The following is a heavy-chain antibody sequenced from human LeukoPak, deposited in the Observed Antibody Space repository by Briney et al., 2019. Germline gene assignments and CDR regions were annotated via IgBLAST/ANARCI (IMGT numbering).Heavy chain of an antibody. Sequence: ASVKVSRKASVYGFSDVYFNWVRQAPGQGLEWMGWINPHSGATNYAQRFQGRVSMDASFDTAYMELSRLTSDDTAVYYCATSSSVTHTRDPWGQGTLVTVSS. D-gene: IGHD5/OR15-5a*01. CDR3: ATSSSVTHTRDP. CDR2: INPHSGAT. J-gene: IGHJ5*02. CDR1: VYGFSDVY. V-gene: IGHV1-2*02.